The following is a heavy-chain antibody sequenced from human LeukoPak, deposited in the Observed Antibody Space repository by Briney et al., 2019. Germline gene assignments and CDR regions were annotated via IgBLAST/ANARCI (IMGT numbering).Heavy chain of an antibody. Sequence: GESLKISCAASGFTFSSYGMHGVRQAPGKGLEWVAFIRYDGSNKYYADSVKGRFNISRDNSKNTLYLQMNSLRAEDTAVYYCAKTEMATIFRSGNYWGQGTLVTVSS. CDR1: GFTFSSYG. D-gene: IGHD5-24*01. J-gene: IGHJ4*02. V-gene: IGHV3-30*02. CDR3: AKTEMATIFRSGNY. CDR2: IRYDGSNK.